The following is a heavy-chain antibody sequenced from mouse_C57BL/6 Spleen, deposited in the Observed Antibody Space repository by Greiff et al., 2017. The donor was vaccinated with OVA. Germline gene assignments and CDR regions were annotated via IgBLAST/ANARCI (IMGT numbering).Heavy chain of an antibody. CDR2: ITPSNGGT. Sequence: VQLQQPGTELVKPGASVKLSCKASGYTFTSYWMHWVKQRPGQGLEWIGNITPSNGGTNYNEKFKSTDTLTVDKPSSRADMQLSSLTSEESAVYYCARRATTVSLDVWGTGTTVTVSS. J-gene: IGHJ1*03. CDR1: GYTFTSYW. CDR3: ARRATTVSLDV. V-gene: IGHV1-53*01. D-gene: IGHD1-1*01.